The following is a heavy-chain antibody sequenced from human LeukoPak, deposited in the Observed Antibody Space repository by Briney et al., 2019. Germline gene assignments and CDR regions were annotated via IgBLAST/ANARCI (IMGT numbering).Heavy chain of an antibody. CDR2: IYYSGNT. J-gene: IGHJ4*02. CDR1: GGSISSYY. D-gene: IGHD6-19*01. V-gene: IGHV4-59*01. Sequence: SETQSLTCTVSGGSISSYYWSWIRQPPGKGLEWIGYIYYSGNTNYNPSLKSRVTISVDTSKNQFSLKLSSVTAADTAVYYCARVRYSSGWYPFDYWGQGTLVTVSS. CDR3: ARVRYSSGWYPFDY.